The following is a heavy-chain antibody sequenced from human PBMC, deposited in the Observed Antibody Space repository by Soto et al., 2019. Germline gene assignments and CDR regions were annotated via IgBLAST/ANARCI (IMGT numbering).Heavy chain of an antibody. D-gene: IGHD1-26*01. CDR2: ISYDGSNK. Sequence: GGSLRLSCAASGFTFSSYGMHWVRQAPGKGLGWVAVISYDGSNKYYADSVKGRFTISRDNSKNTLYLQMNSLRAEDTAVYSCAKASWPSVGARYAFDIWGQGTMVTVSS. CDR1: GFTFSSYG. CDR3: AKASWPSVGARYAFDI. J-gene: IGHJ3*02. V-gene: IGHV3-30*18.